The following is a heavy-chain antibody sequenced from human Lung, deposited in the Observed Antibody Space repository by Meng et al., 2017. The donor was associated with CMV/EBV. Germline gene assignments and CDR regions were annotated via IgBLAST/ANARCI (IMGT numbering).Heavy chain of an antibody. D-gene: IGHD3-3*01. CDR3: AKSQVYYDFWSGIKGRLVYYYYYGMDV. V-gene: IGHV3-33*06. Sequence: GGSXRLXXAASGFTFSSYGMHWVRQAPGKGLEWVAVIWYDGSNKYYADSVKGRFTISRDNSKNTLYLQMNSLRAEDTAVYYCAKSQVYYDFWSGIKGRLVYYYYYGMDVWGQGXTVTVSS. CDR2: IWYDGSNK. J-gene: IGHJ6*02. CDR1: GFTFSSYG.